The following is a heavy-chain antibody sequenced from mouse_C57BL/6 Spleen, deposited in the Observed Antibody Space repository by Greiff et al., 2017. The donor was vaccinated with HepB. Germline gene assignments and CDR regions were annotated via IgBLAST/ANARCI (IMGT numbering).Heavy chain of an antibody. D-gene: IGHD3-1*01. CDR1: GYTFTSSW. CDR2: IHPNSGST. V-gene: IGHV1-64*01. J-gene: IGHJ4*01. CDR3: ATQTGYAMDY. Sequence: VQLQQPGAELVKPGASVKLSCKASGYTFTSSWMHWVKQRPGPGLEWIGMIHPNSGSTNYNEKFKSKATLTVDKSSSTAYMQLSSLTSEDSAVYYCATQTGYAMDYWGQGTSGTVSS.